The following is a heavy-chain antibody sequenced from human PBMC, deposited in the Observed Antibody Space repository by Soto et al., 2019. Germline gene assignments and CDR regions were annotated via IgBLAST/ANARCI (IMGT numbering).Heavy chain of an antibody. CDR2: IRSKAYGGTT. CDR1: GFTFGDYA. Sequence: GGSLRLSCTASGFTFGDYAMSWFRQAPGKGLEWVGFIRSKAYGGTTEYAASVKGRFTISRDDSKSIAYLQMNSLKTEDTAVYYCTRDVMITFGGVIVEGDDYWGQGTLVTVSS. J-gene: IGHJ4*02. CDR3: TRDVMITFGGVIVEGDDY. D-gene: IGHD3-16*02. V-gene: IGHV3-49*03.